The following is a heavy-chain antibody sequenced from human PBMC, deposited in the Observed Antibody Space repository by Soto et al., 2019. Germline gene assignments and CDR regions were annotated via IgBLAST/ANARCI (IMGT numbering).Heavy chain of an antibody. D-gene: IGHD3-22*01. J-gene: IGHJ4*02. CDR1: GFTFSSYG. CDR2: ISYDGSNK. V-gene: IGHV3-30*18. Sequence: SLRLSCAASGFTFSSYGMHWVRQAPGKGLEWVAVISYDGSNKYYADSVKGRFTISRDNSKNTLYLQMNSLRAEDTAVYYCAKDLRSGVVVTDYWGQGTLVTVSS. CDR3: AKDLRSGVVVTDY.